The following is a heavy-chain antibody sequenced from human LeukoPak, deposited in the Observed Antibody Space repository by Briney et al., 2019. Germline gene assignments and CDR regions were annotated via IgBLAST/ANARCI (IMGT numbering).Heavy chain of an antibody. CDR3: ARVRLLNWFDP. V-gene: IGHV4-34*01. J-gene: IGHJ5*02. CDR1: GGSFSGNY. CDR2: INHSGRT. Sequence: SETLSLTCAVYGGSFSGNYWTWIRQPPGKGLEWIGEINHSGRTNYNPSLKSRVTISVDTSKNQFSLKLSSVTATDTAVYYCARVRLLNWFDPWGQGTLVTVSS. D-gene: IGHD2/OR15-2a*01.